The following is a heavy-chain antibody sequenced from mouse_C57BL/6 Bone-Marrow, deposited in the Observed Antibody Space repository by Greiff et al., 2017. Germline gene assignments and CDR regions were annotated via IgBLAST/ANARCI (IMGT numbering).Heavy chain of an antibody. Sequence: QVQLQQSGAELARPGASVKLSCKASGYTFTSYGISWVKQRTGQGLEWIGEIYPRSGNTYYNEKFKGKATLTADKSSSTAYMELRSLTSKDSAVYFCAGGGSSSHFDYWGQGTTLTVSS. CDR3: AGGGSSSHFDY. CDR2: IYPRSGNT. V-gene: IGHV1-81*01. D-gene: IGHD1-1*01. CDR1: GYTFTSYG. J-gene: IGHJ2*01.